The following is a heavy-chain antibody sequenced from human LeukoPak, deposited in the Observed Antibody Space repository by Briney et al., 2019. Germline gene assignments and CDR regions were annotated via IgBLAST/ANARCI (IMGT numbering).Heavy chain of an antibody. J-gene: IGHJ4*02. CDR1: GFTFSSYW. V-gene: IGHV3-74*01. CDR2: INSDGSST. D-gene: IGHD6-19*01. Sequence: GGSLRLSCAASGFTFSSYWMHWVRQAPGKGLVWVSRINSDGSSTSYADSVKGRFTISRDNAKNSLFLQMNSLRAEDTAVYYCARGNLYSSGWYDEFDYWGQGTLVTVSS. CDR3: ARGNLYSSGWYDEFDY.